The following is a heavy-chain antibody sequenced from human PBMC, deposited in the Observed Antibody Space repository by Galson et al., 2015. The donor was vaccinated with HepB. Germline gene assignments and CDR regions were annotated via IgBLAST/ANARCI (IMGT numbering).Heavy chain of an antibody. J-gene: IGHJ4*02. D-gene: IGHD4-17*01. CDR1: GYTFTGYY. Sequence: SVKVSCKASGYTFTGYYMHWVRQAPGQGLEWMGWINPNSGGTNYAQKFQGWVTMTRDTSISTAYMELSRLRSDDTAVYYCARESYGDYYYYFDYWGQGTLVTVSS. CDR2: INPNSGGT. CDR3: ARESYGDYYYYFDY. V-gene: IGHV1-2*04.